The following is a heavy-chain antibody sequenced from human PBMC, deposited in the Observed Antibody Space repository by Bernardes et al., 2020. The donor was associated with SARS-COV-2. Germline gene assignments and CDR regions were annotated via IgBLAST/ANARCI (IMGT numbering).Heavy chain of an antibody. V-gene: IGHV3-7*05. CDR1: GFTFSNYW. CDR3: ARQLDYGGNAFFDY. J-gene: IGHJ4*02. CDR2: IKQDGTEE. D-gene: IGHD4-17*01. Sequence: VGSLRLSCAASGFTFSNYWMSWVRQTPGKGLEGVAKIKQDGTEEYYVDSVKGRFTISRDNAGNSLYLQMNSLRAEDTAVYYCARQLDYGGNAFFDYWGQGTLVTVSS.